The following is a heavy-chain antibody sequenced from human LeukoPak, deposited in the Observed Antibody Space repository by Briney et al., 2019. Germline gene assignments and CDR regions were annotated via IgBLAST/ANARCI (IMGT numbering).Heavy chain of an antibody. V-gene: IGHV3-48*01. CDR1: GFSFSSYS. D-gene: IGHD2/OR15-2a*01. Sequence: PGGSLRLSCAASGFSFSSYSMNWVRQAPGKGLEWVSYISGSGNAKHYTDSVKGRFTISRDNAKNALYLQMNSLRAEDTAVYFCARDYVYASDYWGQGTLVTVSS. CDR2: ISGSGNAK. J-gene: IGHJ4*02. CDR3: ARDYVYASDY.